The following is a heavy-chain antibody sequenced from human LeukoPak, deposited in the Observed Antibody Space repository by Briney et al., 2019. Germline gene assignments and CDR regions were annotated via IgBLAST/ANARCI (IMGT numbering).Heavy chain of an antibody. Sequence: MPSETLSLTCTVSSDSITSSSYYWGWIRQPPGKGLEWIGSTYYSGSTYYNPFLKSRVTISVDTSKNQFSLKLSSVTAADTAVYYCASRTRYRLGYCSGGSCPREYDYWGQGTLVTVSS. J-gene: IGHJ4*02. CDR3: ASRTRYRLGYCSGGSCPREYDY. CDR1: SDSITSSSYY. D-gene: IGHD2-15*01. V-gene: IGHV4-39*01. CDR2: TYYSGST.